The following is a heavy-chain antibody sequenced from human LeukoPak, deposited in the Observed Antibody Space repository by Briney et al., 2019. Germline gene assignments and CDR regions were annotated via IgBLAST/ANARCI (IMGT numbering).Heavy chain of an antibody. D-gene: IGHD3-22*01. J-gene: IGHJ4*02. Sequence: GESLQISCKASGYSFTTHWIGWVRQMPGKGLEWMGIIYPGDSDTRYSPSFQGQATISVDKSIGTAYLQWSSLEASDTAMYYCARPHYYDSIGYYFDYWGQGTLVTVSS. CDR1: GYSFTTHW. V-gene: IGHV5-51*01. CDR2: IYPGDSDT. CDR3: ARPHYYDSIGYYFDY.